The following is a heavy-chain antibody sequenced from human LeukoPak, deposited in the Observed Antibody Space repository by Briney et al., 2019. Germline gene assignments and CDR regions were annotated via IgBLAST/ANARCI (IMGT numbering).Heavy chain of an antibody. CDR1: GFTLSSYA. CDR2: ISSGGVGT. Sequence: GGSLRLSCAASGFTLSSYAMSWVRQAPGKGLEWVSAISSGGVGTYYADSVKGRLTISRDNSKNTLYLQMNGLRAEDTALYYCAREGVLDCSSTSCYRHNYYYYGMDVWGQGTTVTVS. D-gene: IGHD2-2*01. V-gene: IGHV3-23*01. J-gene: IGHJ6*02. CDR3: AREGVLDCSSTSCYRHNYYYYGMDV.